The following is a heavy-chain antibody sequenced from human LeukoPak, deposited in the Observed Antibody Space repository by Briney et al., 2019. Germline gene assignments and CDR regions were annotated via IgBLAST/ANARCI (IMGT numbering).Heavy chain of an antibody. D-gene: IGHD3-10*01. CDR3: VSSGEGY. Sequence: GGSLRLSCAASGFTFSRYSMDWVRQAPGKGLEWVSSIISSSSSIYYADSVKGRFTISRDNAKNSLYLQMNSLRAEDTAVYYCVSSGEGYWGQGTLVTVPS. CDR1: GFTFSRYS. J-gene: IGHJ4*02. CDR2: IISSSSSI. V-gene: IGHV3-21*01.